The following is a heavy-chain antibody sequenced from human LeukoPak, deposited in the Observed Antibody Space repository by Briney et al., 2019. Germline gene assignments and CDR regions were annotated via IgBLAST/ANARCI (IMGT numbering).Heavy chain of an antibody. Sequence: GGSLRLSCAASGFTFSNYGMSWVRQAPGKGLEWVSVVSDSGRSANYADSVKGRFTISGDNSKNTLYLQMNSLRAEDTAVYYCAPDLRGSAWSLDYWGQGTLVTVSS. CDR3: APDLRGSAWSLDY. CDR2: VSDSGRSA. V-gene: IGHV3-23*01. CDR1: GFTFSNYG. D-gene: IGHD6-19*01. J-gene: IGHJ4*02.